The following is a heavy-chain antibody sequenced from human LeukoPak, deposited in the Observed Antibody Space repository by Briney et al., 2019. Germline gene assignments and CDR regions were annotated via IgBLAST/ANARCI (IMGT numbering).Heavy chain of an antibody. J-gene: IGHJ3*02. CDR2: IYSGGST. D-gene: IGHD3-22*01. CDR1: GFTVSSNY. Sequence: GRSLRLSCAASGFTVSSNYMSWVRQAPGKGLEWVSVIYSGGSTYYADSVKGRFTISRDNSKNTLYLQMNSLRAEDTAVYYCARDRYYDSSGYYGAFDIWGQGTMVTVSS. CDR3: ARDRYYDSSGYYGAFDI. V-gene: IGHV3-53*01.